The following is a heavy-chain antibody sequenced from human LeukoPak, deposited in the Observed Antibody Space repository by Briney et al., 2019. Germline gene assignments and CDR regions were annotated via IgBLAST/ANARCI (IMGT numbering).Heavy chain of an antibody. CDR3: ARLYCSSTSCPFDY. CDR2: IYHSGST. CDR1: GGSISSSNW. D-gene: IGHD2-2*01. Sequence: SETLSLTCTVSGGSISSSNWWSWVRQPPGKWLEWIGEIYHSGSTNYNPSLKSRVTISVDKSKNQFSLKLSSVTAADTAVYYCARLYCSSTSCPFDYWGQGTLVTVSS. J-gene: IGHJ4*02. V-gene: IGHV4-4*02.